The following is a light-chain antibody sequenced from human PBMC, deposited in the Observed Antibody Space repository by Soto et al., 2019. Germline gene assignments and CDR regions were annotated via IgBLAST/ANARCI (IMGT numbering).Light chain of an antibody. J-gene: IGKJ5*01. V-gene: IGKV3-20*01. Sequence: EIVLTQSPATLSLSPVERATLSCMASQSVSSYLAWYQQKPGQAPRLLIYDASSRATGIPARFSGSGSGTDFTLTISRLEPEDFAVYYCQQYTSSLITFGQGTRLEIK. CDR3: QQYTSSLIT. CDR1: QSVSSY. CDR2: DAS.